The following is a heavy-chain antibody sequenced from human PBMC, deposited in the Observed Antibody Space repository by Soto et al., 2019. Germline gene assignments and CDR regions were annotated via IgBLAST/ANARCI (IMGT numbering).Heavy chain of an antibody. CDR3: ARCGSWYFLNYYGMDV. D-gene: IGHD6-13*01. V-gene: IGHV4-39*01. CDR2: IYYSGST. Sequence: PSETLSLTCTVSGGSIGSSSYYWGWLRQPPGKGLEWIGSIYYSGSTYYNPSLKSRVTISVDTSKNQFSLKLSSVTAADTAVYYCARCGSWYFLNYYGMDVWGQGTTVTVSS. J-gene: IGHJ6*02. CDR1: GGSIGSSSYY.